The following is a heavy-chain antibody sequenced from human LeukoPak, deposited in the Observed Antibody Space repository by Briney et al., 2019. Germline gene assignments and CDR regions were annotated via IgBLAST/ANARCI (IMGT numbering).Heavy chain of an antibody. J-gene: IGHJ4*02. Sequence: PGGSLRLSCAASGFTFSSYSMNWVRQAPGKGLEWVSSISSSSSYIYYADSVKGRFTISRDNAKNSLYLQMDSLRAEDTAVYYCASYGAVAGTYWGQGTLVTVSS. CDR2: ISSSSSYI. CDR1: GFTFSSYS. V-gene: IGHV3-21*01. D-gene: IGHD6-19*01. CDR3: ASYGAVAGTY.